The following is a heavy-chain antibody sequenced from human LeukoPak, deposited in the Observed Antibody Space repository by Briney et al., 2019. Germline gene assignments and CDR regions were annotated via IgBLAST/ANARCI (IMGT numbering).Heavy chain of an antibody. Sequence: GGSLRLSCAASGFTFSSYGMSWVRQAPGKGLEWVSAISGSGGSTYYADSVKGRFTISRDNSKNTLYLQMNSLRAEDTAVYYCAKLDAGYYGSGSFLYYFDYWGQGTLVTVSS. D-gene: IGHD3-10*01. CDR3: AKLDAGYYGSGSFLYYFDY. V-gene: IGHV3-23*01. J-gene: IGHJ4*02. CDR1: GFTFSSYG. CDR2: ISGSGGST.